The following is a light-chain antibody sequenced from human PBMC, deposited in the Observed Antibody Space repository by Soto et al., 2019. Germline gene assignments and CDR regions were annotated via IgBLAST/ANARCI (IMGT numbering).Light chain of an antibody. J-gene: IGLJ1*01. V-gene: IGLV1-44*01. CDR2: SNN. CDR1: SSNIGSNT. CDR3: AAWDDSLNGPV. Sequence: QSVLTQPPSASSTSGQRVTISCSGSSSNIGSNTVIWYQQLPGTAPKLLIYSNNRRPSGVPDRYSGSESGSSASLAISGLQSEEEAEYYCAAWDDSLNGPVFGTGSKVTV.